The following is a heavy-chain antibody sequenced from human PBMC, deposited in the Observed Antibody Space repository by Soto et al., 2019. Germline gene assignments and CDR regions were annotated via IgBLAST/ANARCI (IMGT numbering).Heavy chain of an antibody. CDR1: GGSISGYY. J-gene: IGHJ6*02. D-gene: IGHD2-21*02. V-gene: IGHV4-59*01. CDR3: ARDLWGYCGTDCYPLDV. Sequence: SETLSLTCTVSGGSISGYYWSWLRQPPGKGLEWIGYMYNTGSTVYNPSFKSRVTISVDTSKNQFSLKLNSVTAADTAVYYCARDLWGYCGTDCYPLDVWGQGTTVTVS. CDR2: MYNTGST.